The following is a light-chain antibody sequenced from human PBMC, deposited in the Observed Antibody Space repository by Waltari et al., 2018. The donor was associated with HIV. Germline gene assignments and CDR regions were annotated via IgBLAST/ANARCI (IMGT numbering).Light chain of an antibody. V-gene: IGKV3-11*01. CDR3: QQRSNRPPKYT. CDR2: DAS. Sequence: EIVLTQSPATLSLSPGERVTLSCRASQSVSSYLAWYQQKPGRAPRLLIYDASNRATGIPARFSGSGSGTDFTLTISSLEPEDFAVYYCQQRSNRPPKYTFGQGTKLEIK. CDR1: QSVSSY. J-gene: IGKJ2*01.